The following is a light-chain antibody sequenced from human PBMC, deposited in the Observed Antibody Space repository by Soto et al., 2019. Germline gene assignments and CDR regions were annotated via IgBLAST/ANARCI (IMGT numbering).Light chain of an antibody. CDR3: MQALQTPPA. J-gene: IGKJ1*01. CDR1: QSLLHSNGYNY. Sequence: DIVMTQSPLSLPVTPGEPASISCRSSQSLLHSNGYNYLDWYLQKPGQSPQLLIYLGSNRASGVPDRFSGSGSGTGFTLTISRVEAEDVGVYYCMQALQTPPAFGQGTKVDI. V-gene: IGKV2-28*01. CDR2: LGS.